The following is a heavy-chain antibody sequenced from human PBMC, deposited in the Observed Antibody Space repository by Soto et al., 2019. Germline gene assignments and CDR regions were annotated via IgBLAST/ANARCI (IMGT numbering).Heavy chain of an antibody. D-gene: IGHD5-12*01. CDR1: GGSISSGGYY. CDR3: ARGRDGYNWRFDP. V-gene: IGHV4-31*03. Sequence: TLSLTCTVSGGSISSGGYYWSWIRQHPGKGLEWIGYIYYSGSTYYNPSLKSRVTISVDTSKNQFSLKLSSVTAADTAVYYCARGRDGYNWRFDPWGQGTLVTVSS. CDR2: IYYSGST. J-gene: IGHJ5*02.